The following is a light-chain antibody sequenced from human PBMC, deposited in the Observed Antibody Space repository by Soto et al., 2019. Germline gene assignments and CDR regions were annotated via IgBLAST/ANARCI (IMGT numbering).Light chain of an antibody. CDR2: AAS. Sequence: DIQMTQSPPSLPASVGDTVTITCRASQSISVHLNWYQQKPGKVPKLLLYAASNLQSGVPSRFSGSGSETDFALTISSLQPEDFATYYCQQSYITPYTFGQGTKLQIK. V-gene: IGKV1-39*01. CDR1: QSISVH. J-gene: IGKJ2*01. CDR3: QQSYITPYT.